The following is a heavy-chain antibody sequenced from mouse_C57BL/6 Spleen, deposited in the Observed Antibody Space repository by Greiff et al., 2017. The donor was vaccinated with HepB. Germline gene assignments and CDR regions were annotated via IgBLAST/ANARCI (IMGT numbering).Heavy chain of an antibody. Sequence: QVQLQQPGAELVKPGASVKLSCKASGYTFTSYWMQWVKQRPGQGLEWIGEIDPSDSYTNYNQKFKGKATLTVDTSSSTAYMQLSSMTSEDSAVYYCARGGYDYVPVDYWGQGTTLTVSS. CDR3: ARGGYDYVPVDY. CDR1: GYTFTSYW. D-gene: IGHD2-4*01. J-gene: IGHJ2*01. V-gene: IGHV1-50*01. CDR2: IDPSDSYT.